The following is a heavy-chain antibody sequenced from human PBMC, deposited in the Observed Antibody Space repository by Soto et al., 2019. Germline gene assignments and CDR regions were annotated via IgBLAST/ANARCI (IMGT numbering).Heavy chain of an antibody. CDR1: GSRFSNYV. J-gene: IGHJ4*02. Sequence: SVKVSCKVSGSRFSNYVISWVRQAPGHGLEWLGRIIPIFNSTKYAQSFQGRVAITADKSTSTASLELSSLRSDDTAVYYCAREGRGKKAGYNGLVSLGYWGQGTLVTVSS. V-gene: IGHV1-69*06. D-gene: IGHD2-2*02. CDR3: AREGRGKKAGYNGLVSLGY. CDR2: IIPIFNST.